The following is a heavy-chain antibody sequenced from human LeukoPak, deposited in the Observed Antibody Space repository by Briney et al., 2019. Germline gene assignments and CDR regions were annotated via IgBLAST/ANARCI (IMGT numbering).Heavy chain of an antibody. Sequence: SETLSLTCAVYGGSFSGYYWSWIRQPPGKGLEWIGSIYYSGSTYYNPSLKSRVTISVDTSKNQFSLKLSSVTAADTAVYYCASWLRIVRGPIPSGGQGTLVTVSS. CDR2: IYYSGST. CDR3: ASWLRIVRGPIPS. CDR1: GGSFSGYY. J-gene: IGHJ4*02. V-gene: IGHV4-34*01. D-gene: IGHD3-10*02.